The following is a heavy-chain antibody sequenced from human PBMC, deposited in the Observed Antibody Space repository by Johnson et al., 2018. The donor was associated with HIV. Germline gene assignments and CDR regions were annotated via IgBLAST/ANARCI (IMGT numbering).Heavy chain of an antibody. V-gene: IGHV3-7*01. Sequence: EVQLVESGGGLVQPGGSLRLSCAASGFTFSSYWMSWVRQAPGKGLEWVANIKQDGSEKYYVDYVKGRFTISRDNAKNSLYLQMNSLRAEDTAVYYCARDRIPYNWNYEGDAFDIWGQGTMVTVSS. CDR3: ARDRIPYNWNYEGDAFDI. CDR1: GFTFSSYW. CDR2: IKQDGSEK. D-gene: IGHD1-7*01. J-gene: IGHJ3*02.